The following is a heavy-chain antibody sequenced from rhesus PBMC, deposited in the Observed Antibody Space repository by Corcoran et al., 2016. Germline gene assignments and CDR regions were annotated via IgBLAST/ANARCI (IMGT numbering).Heavy chain of an antibody. CDR1: GGSISSGYD. D-gene: IGHD6-37*01. CDR2: INGSSGST. CDR3: ARDVAGYFDY. Sequence: QVQLQESGPGVVKPSETLSLTCAVSGGSISSGYDWSWIRQPPGKGLEWIGYINGSSGSTNYNPSLKNRVTISKDASKNQFSLKLGSVTAADTAVYYCARDVAGYFDYWGQGVLVTVSS. J-gene: IGHJ4*01. V-gene: IGHV4-76*01.